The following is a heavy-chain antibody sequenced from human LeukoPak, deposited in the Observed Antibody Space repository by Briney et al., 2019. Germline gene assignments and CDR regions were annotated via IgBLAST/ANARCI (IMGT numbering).Heavy chain of an antibody. Sequence: ASVKVSCKASGYTFTSYDINWVRQATGQGLEWMGWMNPNSGNTGYAQKFQGRVTMTRNTSISTAYMELSSLRSEDTAVYYCARAPDHGIGRGIAAAGSWGQGTLVTVSS. CDR1: GYTFTSYD. CDR2: MNPNSGNT. CDR3: ARAPDHGIGRGIAAAGS. D-gene: IGHD6-13*01. V-gene: IGHV1-8*01. J-gene: IGHJ5*02.